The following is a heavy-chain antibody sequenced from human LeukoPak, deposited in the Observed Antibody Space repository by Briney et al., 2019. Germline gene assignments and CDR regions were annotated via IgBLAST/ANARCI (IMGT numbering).Heavy chain of an antibody. CDR1: GYNFTTYW. D-gene: IGHD6-19*01. J-gene: IGHJ1*01. CDR3: ARRGIAVAGTPAEYFQH. CDR2: TYPGDSDT. Sequence: GESLKISCKGSGYNFTTYWIAWVRQMPGKGLEWMAITYPGDSDTRYSPSFQGQVTISADESISTAYLHWSSLKASDTAMYYRARRGIAVAGTPAEYFQHWGQGTLVTVSS. V-gene: IGHV5-51*01.